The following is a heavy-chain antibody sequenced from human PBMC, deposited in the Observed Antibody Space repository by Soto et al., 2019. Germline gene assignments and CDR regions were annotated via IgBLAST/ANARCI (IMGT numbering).Heavy chain of an antibody. J-gene: IGHJ2*01. CDR1: GFSFSSYA. V-gene: IGHV3-23*01. Sequence: EVQLLESGGGLVQPGGSLRLSCAASGFSFSSYAMTWVRQAPGKGLEWVSAISAGGGNTYYADSVKGRFTISRDNSKNTLYLQMNSLRAEDTAVYYCAKEGYAYWYFDLWGRGTLVTVSS. CDR3: AKEGYAYWYFDL. CDR2: ISAGGGNT. D-gene: IGHD3-16*01.